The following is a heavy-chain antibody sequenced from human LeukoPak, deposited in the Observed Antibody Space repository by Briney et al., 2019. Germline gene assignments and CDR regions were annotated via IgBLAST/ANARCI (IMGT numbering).Heavy chain of an antibody. Sequence: PGGSLRLSCAASGFTFSDYYMSWIRQAPGKGLEWVADIKKDGSVKDYVDSVKGRFTISRDNAKNSLYLQMDSLRAEDTAVYYCATYTNWVAGDVWGQGTTVSVSS. D-gene: IGHD7-27*01. CDR2: IKKDGSVK. V-gene: IGHV3-7*01. CDR3: ATYTNWVAGDV. CDR1: GFTFSDYY. J-gene: IGHJ6*02.